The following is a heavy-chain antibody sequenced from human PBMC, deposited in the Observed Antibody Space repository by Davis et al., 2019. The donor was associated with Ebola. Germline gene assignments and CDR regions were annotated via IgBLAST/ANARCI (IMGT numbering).Heavy chain of an antibody. J-gene: IGHJ4*02. Sequence: ASVKVSCKASGYTFTGYYMHWVRQAPGQGLEWMGWINPNSGGTNYAQKFQGRVTMTRDTSTSTAYMELSRLRSDDTAVYYCARVIVGATSTFALDYWGQGTLVTVSS. CDR2: INPNSGGT. D-gene: IGHD1-26*01. V-gene: IGHV1-2*02. CDR1: GYTFTGYY. CDR3: ARVIVGATSTFALDY.